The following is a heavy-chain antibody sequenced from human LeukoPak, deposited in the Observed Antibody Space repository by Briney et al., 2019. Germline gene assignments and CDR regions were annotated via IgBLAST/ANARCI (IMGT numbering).Heavy chain of an antibody. V-gene: IGHV3-48*02. Sequence: GGSLRLSCAASGFTFSTYSMNWVRQAPGKGLEWVSYITISSSTIYYADSVKGRFTISRDNAKNSLFLQMNSLRDEDTAVYYCAIPHDYGDYVTVPFDYWGQGTLVTVSS. CDR1: GFTFSTYS. D-gene: IGHD4-17*01. CDR2: ITISSSTI. CDR3: AIPHDYGDYVTVPFDY. J-gene: IGHJ4*02.